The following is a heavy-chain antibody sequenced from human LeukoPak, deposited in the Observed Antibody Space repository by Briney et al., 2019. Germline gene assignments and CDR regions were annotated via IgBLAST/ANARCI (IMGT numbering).Heavy chain of an antibody. Sequence: ASVKVSCKASGYTFTGYYMHWVRQAPGQGLEWMGRINPNSGGTNYAQKFQGRVTMTRDTSISTAYMELSRLRSDDTAVYYCAREIGITMVRGVINWFDYWGQGTLVTVSS. CDR3: AREIGITMVRGVINWFDY. J-gene: IGHJ4*02. V-gene: IGHV1-2*06. D-gene: IGHD3-10*01. CDR2: INPNSGGT. CDR1: GYTFTGYY.